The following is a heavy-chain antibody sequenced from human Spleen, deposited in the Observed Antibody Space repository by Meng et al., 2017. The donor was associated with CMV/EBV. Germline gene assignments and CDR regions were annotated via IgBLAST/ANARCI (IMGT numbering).Heavy chain of an antibody. V-gene: IGHV1-2*02. J-gene: IGHJ4*02. CDR3: VREYHGGTFDY. Sequence: CKASGYTFTAHYFHWVRQAPGQGLEWMGWIHPHRGDTNYAQKFQGRVTVTRDTSTRTVYMDLSSLRSDDTAIYYCVREYHGGTFDYWGQGTLVTVSS. D-gene: IGHD2-15*01. CDR2: IHPHRGDT. CDR1: GYTFTAHY.